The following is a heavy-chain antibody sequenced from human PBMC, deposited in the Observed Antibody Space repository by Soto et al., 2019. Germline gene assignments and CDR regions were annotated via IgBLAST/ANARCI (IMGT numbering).Heavy chain of an antibody. D-gene: IGHD1-26*01. V-gene: IGHV3-74*01. CDR1: GFTFNNKC. Sequence: DVQLVESGGGLVRPGESLRLSCTASGFTFNNKCMHWVRQAPGKGLVWLSRIDGAAATTNYADSVKGRFTISRDNAKNIVFLHVTGLTDDDTAVYYCARWGGMGGDYWGQGTLVTVSS. J-gene: IGHJ4*02. CDR2: IDGAAATT. CDR3: ARWGGMGGDY.